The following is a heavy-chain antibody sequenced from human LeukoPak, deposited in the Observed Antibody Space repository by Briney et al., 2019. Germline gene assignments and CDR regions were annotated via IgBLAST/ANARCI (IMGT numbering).Heavy chain of an antibody. Sequence: SVKVSCKASGGTFSSYAISWVRQAPGQGLEWMGGIIPIFGTANYAQKFQGRVTITTDESTSTAYMELSSLRSEDTAVYYCARETGTTGGAFDIWGQGTMATVSS. V-gene: IGHV1-69*05. CDR3: ARETGTTGGAFDI. CDR2: IIPIFGTA. D-gene: IGHD1-1*01. CDR1: GGTFSSYA. J-gene: IGHJ3*02.